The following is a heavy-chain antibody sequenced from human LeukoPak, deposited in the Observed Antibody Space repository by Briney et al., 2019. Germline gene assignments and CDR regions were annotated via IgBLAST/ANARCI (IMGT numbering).Heavy chain of an antibody. J-gene: IGHJ4*02. D-gene: IGHD6-13*01. CDR3: ARADIAAAGTDLDY. V-gene: IGHV3-48*01. CDR1: GFTFSSYG. Sequence: GGSLRLSCAASGFTFSSYGMNWVRQAPGKGLEWVSYIGTSSSTIYYADSVKGRFTISRDNSKNTLYLQMNSLRAEDTAVYYCARADIAAAGTDLDYWGQGTLVTVSS. CDR2: IGTSSSTI.